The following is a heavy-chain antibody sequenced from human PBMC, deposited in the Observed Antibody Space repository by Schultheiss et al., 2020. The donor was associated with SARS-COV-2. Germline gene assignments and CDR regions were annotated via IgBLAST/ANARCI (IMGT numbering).Heavy chain of an antibody. V-gene: IGHV3-21*01. CDR3: AREYCSSTSCAYYYGMDV. D-gene: IGHD2-2*01. CDR2: ISSSSSYI. J-gene: IGHJ6*02. Sequence: GESLKISCAASGLTFSNSDINWVHQAPGKGLEWVSSISSSSSYIYYADSVKGRFTISRDNSKNTLYLQMNSLRAEDTAVYYCAREYCSSTSCAYYYGMDVWGQGTTVTVSS. CDR1: GLTFSNSD.